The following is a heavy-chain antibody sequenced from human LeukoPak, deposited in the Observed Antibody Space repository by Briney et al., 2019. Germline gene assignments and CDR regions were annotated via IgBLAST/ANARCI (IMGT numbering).Heavy chain of an antibody. Sequence: YPGGSLRLSCAASGFTFSSYSMSWVSQAPGEGLEWVSAISGSGDSTYYADSVKGRFTLSRDNTKNTLFLQMNSLRAEDTAVYYCAKLTTTSFFDWGQGTLVTVSS. CDR2: ISGSGDST. J-gene: IGHJ4*02. CDR3: AKLTTTSFFD. CDR1: GFTFSSYS. D-gene: IGHD3-3*01. V-gene: IGHV3-23*01.